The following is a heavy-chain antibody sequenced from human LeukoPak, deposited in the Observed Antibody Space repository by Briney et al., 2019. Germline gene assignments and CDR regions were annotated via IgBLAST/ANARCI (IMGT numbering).Heavy chain of an antibody. Sequence: GGSQRLSCSASGFTFSNCPMHWARQAPGKGLEYISAISSNGGDTYYADSVKGRFSISRDNSKNTLYLQMSSLRTEDTAVYYCVKYSGFDYFFDYWGQGTLVTVSS. V-gene: IGHV3-64D*06. D-gene: IGHD5-12*01. CDR2: ISSNGGDT. CDR3: VKYSGFDYFFDY. J-gene: IGHJ4*02. CDR1: GFTFSNCP.